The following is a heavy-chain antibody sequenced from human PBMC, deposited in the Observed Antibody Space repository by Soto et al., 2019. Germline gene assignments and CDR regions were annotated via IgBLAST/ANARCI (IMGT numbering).Heavy chain of an antibody. CDR2: MNPGSGDT. Sequence: GASVKVSCKASGYIFTNNDVSWVRQATGQGLEWMGWMNPGSGDTGYAQKFQGRVTMTRDISIATAYMELSSLRSDDTAIYYCARMATFGSLNWFDPWGPGTLVPVSS. CDR1: GYIFTNND. J-gene: IGHJ5*02. CDR3: ARMATFGSLNWFDP. V-gene: IGHV1-8*01. D-gene: IGHD3-16*01.